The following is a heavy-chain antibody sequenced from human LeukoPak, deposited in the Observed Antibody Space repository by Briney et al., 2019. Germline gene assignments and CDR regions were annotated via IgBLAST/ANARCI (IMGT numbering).Heavy chain of an antibody. Sequence: GGSLRLSCAASGFTFSTYAMTWVRQAPGKGLQSVSSISGSGGNTYYADSVKGRFTISRDNSKNTLHLQMDSLRAEDTAVYYCAKPEVRYFDWLLYFDQWGQGTLVTVSS. CDR3: AKPEVRYFDWLLYFDQ. V-gene: IGHV3-23*01. CDR1: GFTFSTYA. D-gene: IGHD3-9*01. J-gene: IGHJ4*02. CDR2: ISGSGGNT.